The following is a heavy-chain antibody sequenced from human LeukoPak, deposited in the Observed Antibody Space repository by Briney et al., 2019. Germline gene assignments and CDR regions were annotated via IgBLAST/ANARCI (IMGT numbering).Heavy chain of an antibody. CDR3: ARHSGSGYYSYFYTMDV. CDR2: IYETGST. Sequence: SETLSLTCTVSGGSISSGGYYWSWIRQPPGKGLDWIGCIYETGSTYYKPSLKSRVTISVDTSKNQFSLKLTSVTAADTAVYYCARHSGSGYYSYFYTMDVWGQGATVAVSS. V-gene: IGHV4-39*01. D-gene: IGHD2-15*01. J-gene: IGHJ6*02. CDR1: GGSISSGGYY.